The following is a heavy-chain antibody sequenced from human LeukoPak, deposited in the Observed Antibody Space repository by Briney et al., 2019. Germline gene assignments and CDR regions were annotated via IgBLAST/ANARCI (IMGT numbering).Heavy chain of an antibody. CDR3: ARGGVSSPRIQPYYYYYMDV. Sequence: SETLSLTCTVSGGSISSSSYYWGWIRQPPGKGLEWIGSIYYSGSTYYNPSLKSRITISVDTSKNQFSLKLSSVTAVDTAVYYCARGGVSSPRIQPYYYYYMDVWGKGTTVTVSS. CDR2: IYYSGST. J-gene: IGHJ6*03. V-gene: IGHV4-39*07. D-gene: IGHD5-18*01. CDR1: GGSISSSSYY.